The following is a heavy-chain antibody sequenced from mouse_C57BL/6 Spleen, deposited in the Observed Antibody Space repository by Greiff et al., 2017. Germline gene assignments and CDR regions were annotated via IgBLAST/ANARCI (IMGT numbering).Heavy chain of an antibody. CDR2: IYSGSGNS. J-gene: IGHJ4*01. CDR1: GYTFTDYY. V-gene: IGHV1-84*01. CDR3: ARYLIRDYYAMDY. D-gene: IGHD5-1*01. Sequence: QVQLQQSGPGLVKPGASVKISCKASGYTFTDYYINWVKQRPGQGLEWIGWIYSGSGNSKYNEKFKGKATLTVDTSASAAYMQLSSLTSEDSAVYFCARYLIRDYYAMDYWGQGTSVTVSS.